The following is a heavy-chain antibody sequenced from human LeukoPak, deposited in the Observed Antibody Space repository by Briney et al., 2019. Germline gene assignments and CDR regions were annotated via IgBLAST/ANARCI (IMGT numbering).Heavy chain of an antibody. J-gene: IGHJ4*02. CDR3: ARHGDYDSSGPFDY. Sequence: WESLSLTWSVSGGSVSSYYWSWIRQPPGKGLEWIGYIYYSGSTNYNPSLKSRVTISVDTSKNQFSLKLSSVTAADTAVYYCARHGDYDSSGPFDYWGQGTLVTVSS. D-gene: IGHD3-22*01. CDR1: GGSVSSYY. CDR2: IYYSGST. V-gene: IGHV4-59*08.